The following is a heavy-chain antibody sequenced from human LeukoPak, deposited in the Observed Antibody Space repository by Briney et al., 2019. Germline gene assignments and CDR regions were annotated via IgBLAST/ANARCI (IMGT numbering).Heavy chain of an antibody. CDR1: GGSISSGDYY. CDR2: IYYSGST. D-gene: IGHD5-18*01. J-gene: IGHJ4*02. CDR3: ARVGLGYGYFDY. Sequence: SQTLSLXCTVSGGSISSGDYYWRWIRQPPGKGLEWIGYIYYSGSTYYNPSLKSRVTISVDTSKNQFSLKLSSVTAADTAVYYCARVGLGYGYFDYWGQGTLVTVSS. V-gene: IGHV4-30-4*08.